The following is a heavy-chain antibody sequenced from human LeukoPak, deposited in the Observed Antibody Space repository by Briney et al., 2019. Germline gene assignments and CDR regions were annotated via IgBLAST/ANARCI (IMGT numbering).Heavy chain of an antibody. CDR1: GYTFTSYA. D-gene: IGHD3-10*01. CDR3: ARASGSYCAFDY. J-gene: IGHJ4*02. Sequence: ASVKVSCKASGYTFTSYAMHWVRQAPGQRLEWMGWINAGNGNTKYSQKFQGRVTITRDTSASTAYMELSSLRSEDTAVYYCARASGSYCAFDYWGQGTLVTVSS. CDR2: INAGNGNT. V-gene: IGHV1-3*01.